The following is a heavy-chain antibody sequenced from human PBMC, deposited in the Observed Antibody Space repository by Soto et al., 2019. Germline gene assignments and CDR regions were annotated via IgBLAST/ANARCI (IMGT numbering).Heavy chain of an antibody. CDR3: ARDAGYSGYDLDE. D-gene: IGHD5-12*01. CDR2: ISITSSAI. CDR1: GFTFSRHS. J-gene: IGHJ4*02. V-gene: IGHV3-48*02. Sequence: EGQLVESGGGLVQHGGSLRLSCAASGFTFSRHSMNWVRQAPGKGLDWVSYISITSSAIYYADSVKGRFPISRDNANNSLYLQMTSRIDEDTAVYYCARDAGYSGYDLDEWGQGTLVTVSS.